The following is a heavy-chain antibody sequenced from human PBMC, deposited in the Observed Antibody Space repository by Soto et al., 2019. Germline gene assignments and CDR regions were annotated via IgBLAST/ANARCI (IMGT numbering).Heavy chain of an antibody. D-gene: IGHD5-12*01. Sequence: QITLKESGPALVRPTQTLTLTCSFSGFSLTTRGVAVGWIRQPPGKALEWLALIFWDDDKWYSPSLRSRLTITEDTSKNQVVLTMTNMYPVDTATYYCAHRSRGYAYYFDQWGQGTLVTVSS. CDR1: GFSLTTRGVA. V-gene: IGHV2-5*02. CDR2: IFWDDDK. J-gene: IGHJ4*02. CDR3: AHRSRGYAYYFDQ.